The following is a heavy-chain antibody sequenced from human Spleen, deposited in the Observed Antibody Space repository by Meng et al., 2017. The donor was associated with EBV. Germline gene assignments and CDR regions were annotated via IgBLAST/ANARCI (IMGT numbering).Heavy chain of an antibody. Sequence: VRWGQFGGDVGKPGGSLIPSCATSGFIFSDSYMSWIRQTPGKGLEWISYISNSGTTIKYADSVKGRFTISRDNAKNSLFLEMNSLRVDDTAVYYCARGSGRWTFDYWGQGTLVTVSS. V-gene: IGHV3-11*01. CDR1: GFIFSDSY. J-gene: IGHJ4*02. CDR2: ISNSGTTI. D-gene: IGHD1-26*01. CDR3: ARGSGRWTFDY.